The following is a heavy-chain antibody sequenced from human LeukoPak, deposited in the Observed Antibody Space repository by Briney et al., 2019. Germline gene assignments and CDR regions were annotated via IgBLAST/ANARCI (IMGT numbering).Heavy chain of an antibody. CDR1: GLSVSSTS. J-gene: IGHJ4*02. Sequence: GGSLRLTCAASGLSVSSTSLNWVRQAPGKGLEWVSVIYSGGNTYYADSVKGRFTLSRDISKNTVYLQMNSLRVDDTAVYYCPRDMGNWEGPCFDDWGQGTLVTVSS. V-gene: IGHV3-53*01. D-gene: IGHD7-27*01. CDR2: IYSGGNT. CDR3: PRDMGNWEGPCFDD.